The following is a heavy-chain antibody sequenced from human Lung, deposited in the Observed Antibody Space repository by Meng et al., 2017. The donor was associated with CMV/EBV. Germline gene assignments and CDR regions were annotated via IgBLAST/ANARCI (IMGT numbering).Heavy chain of an antibody. CDR3: ARDRILDLWSDYPRGYYGIDV. D-gene: IGHD3-3*01. V-gene: IGHV3-30-3*01. Sequence: SXAASGFTFSNDAMHWVRPAPGKGLEWVAIISYDGKTYDRSNKYYADSVKGRFTISRDNSKNTLYLQMSNLRTDDTAVYYCARDRILDLWSDYPRGYYGIDVXGQGXTVTVSS. CDR1: GFTFSNDA. J-gene: IGHJ6*02. CDR2: ISYDGKTYDRSNK.